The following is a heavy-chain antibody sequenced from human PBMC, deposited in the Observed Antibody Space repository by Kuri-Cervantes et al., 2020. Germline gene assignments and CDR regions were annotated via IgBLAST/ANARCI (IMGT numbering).Heavy chain of an antibody. CDR2: IYTSGST. J-gene: IGHJ6*02. D-gene: IGHD5-24*01. V-gene: IGHV4-61*02. Sequence: SETLSLTCTVSGGSISSGSYYWSWIRQPAGKGLEWIGRIYTSGSTNYNPSLKNRVTMSVDTSKNQFSLKLSSVTAADTAVYYCARMAAEYYYYGMDVWGQGTTVTVSS. CDR1: GGSISSGSYY. CDR3: ARMAAEYYYYGMDV.